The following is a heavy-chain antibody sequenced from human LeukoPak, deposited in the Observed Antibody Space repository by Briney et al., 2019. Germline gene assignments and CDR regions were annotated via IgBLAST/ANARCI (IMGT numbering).Heavy chain of an antibody. J-gene: IGHJ6*03. Sequence: ASVKVSCKASGYTFSNFGTSWVRQAPGQGLEWMGWISTYNGNTNYAQKLQGRVTMTTDTSTSTAYMELRSLRSGDTAVYYCARIRKEYCTSTSCHYYYYMDVWGKGTTVTVSS. V-gene: IGHV1-18*01. CDR2: ISTYNGNT. D-gene: IGHD2-2*01. CDR3: ARIRKEYCTSTSCHYYYYMDV. CDR1: GYTFSNFG.